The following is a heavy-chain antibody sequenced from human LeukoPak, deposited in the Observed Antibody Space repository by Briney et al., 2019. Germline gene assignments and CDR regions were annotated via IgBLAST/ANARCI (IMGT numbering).Heavy chain of an antibody. D-gene: IGHD6-19*01. Sequence: SQTLSPTCAISGDSVSSNSAAWNWIRQSPSRGPEWLGRTYYRSKWYNDYTVSVKSRITINPDTSKNQFSLQLNSVTPEDTAVYYCARVGAVADIRGFDPWGQGTLVTVSS. CDR3: ARVGAVADIRGFDP. CDR1: GDSVSSNSAA. V-gene: IGHV6-1*01. J-gene: IGHJ5*02. CDR2: TYYRSKWYN.